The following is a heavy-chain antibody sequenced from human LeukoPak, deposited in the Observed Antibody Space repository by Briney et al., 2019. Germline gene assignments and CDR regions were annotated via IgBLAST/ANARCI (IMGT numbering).Heavy chain of an antibody. Sequence: SETLSLTCTVSGGSVNSNNYYWAWVRQPPGKGLEWIGAVYFTGSTQYNPSLKSRVTISVDTSKNQFSLKLSSVTAADTAVYYCARTTMVRGTYYMDVWGKGTTVTISS. CDR1: GGSVNSNNYY. V-gene: IGHV4-39*07. D-gene: IGHD3-10*01. CDR3: ARTTMVRGTYYMDV. J-gene: IGHJ6*03. CDR2: VYFTGST.